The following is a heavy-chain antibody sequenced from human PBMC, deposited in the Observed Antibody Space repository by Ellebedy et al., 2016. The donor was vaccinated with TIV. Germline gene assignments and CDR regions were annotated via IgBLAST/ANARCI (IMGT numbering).Heavy chain of an antibody. J-gene: IGHJ4*02. CDR3: ARLQSSMVGATVPDS. D-gene: IGHD1-26*01. V-gene: IGHV5-51*01. Sequence: PGGSLRLSCAASGYILTDYCVAWVRQTPGLGLEWMGIIDPDDSDTTYSPSFQGQVTISGDRSSSSTYLQWSSLRASDTAIYYCARLQSSMVGATVPDSWGQGTQVIVSS. CDR1: GYILTDYC. CDR2: IDPDDSDT.